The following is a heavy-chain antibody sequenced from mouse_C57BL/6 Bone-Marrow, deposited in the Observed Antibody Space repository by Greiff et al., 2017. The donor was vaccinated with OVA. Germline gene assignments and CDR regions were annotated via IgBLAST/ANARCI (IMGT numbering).Heavy chain of an antibody. CDR2: IYPGSGST. CDR1: GYTFTSYW. J-gene: IGHJ2*01. CDR3: ARTPSYYSNLDY. V-gene: IGHV1-55*01. Sequence: QVQLQQPGAELVKPGASVKMSCKASGYTFTSYWITWVKQRPGQGLEWIGDIYPGSGSTNYNEKFKSKATLTVDTSSSTAYMQLSSLTSEDSAVYYCARTPSYYSNLDYWGQGTTLTVSS. D-gene: IGHD2-5*01.